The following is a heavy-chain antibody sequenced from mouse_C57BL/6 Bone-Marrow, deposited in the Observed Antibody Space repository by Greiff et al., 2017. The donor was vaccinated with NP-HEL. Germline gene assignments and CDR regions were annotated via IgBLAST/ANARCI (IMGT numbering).Heavy chain of an antibody. CDR3: ARGDDYPYFDY. V-gene: IGHV1-64*01. D-gene: IGHD2-4*01. CDR1: GYTFTSYW. CDR2: IHPNSGST. Sequence: QVQLKQPGAELVKPGASVKLSCKASGYTFTSYWMHWVKQRPGQGLEWIGMIHPNSGSTNYNEKFKSKATLTVDKSSSTAYMQLSSLTSEDSAVYYCARGDDYPYFDYWGQGTTLTVSS. J-gene: IGHJ2*01.